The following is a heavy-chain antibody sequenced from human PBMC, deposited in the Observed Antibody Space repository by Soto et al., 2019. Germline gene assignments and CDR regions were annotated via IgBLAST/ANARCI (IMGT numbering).Heavy chain of an antibody. CDR3: ASHSGYCSGGSCYFDY. J-gene: IGHJ4*02. CDR2: IYYSGST. CDR1: GGSISSSSYY. Sequence: QLQLQESGPGLVKPSETLSLTCTVSGGSISSSSYYWGWIRQPPGKGLEWIGSIYYSGSTYYNPSLKSRVTISVGTSKNQCALKLSSVTAADTAVYYCASHSGYCSGGSCYFDYWGQGTLVTVSS. D-gene: IGHD2-15*01. V-gene: IGHV4-39*01.